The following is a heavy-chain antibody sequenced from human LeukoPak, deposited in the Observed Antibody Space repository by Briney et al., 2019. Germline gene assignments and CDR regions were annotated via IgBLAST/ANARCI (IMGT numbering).Heavy chain of an antibody. D-gene: IGHD3-10*01. V-gene: IGHV4-34*01. CDR2: INHSGST. CDR1: GGSFSGYY. J-gene: IGHJ4*02. CDR3: ARGSSPPSRGLDY. Sequence: SETLSLTCAVYGGSFSGYYWSWIRQPPGKGLEWIGEINHSGSTNYNPSLKSRVTISVDTSKNQFSLKLSSVTAADTAVYYCARGSSPPSRGLDYWGQGTLVTVSS.